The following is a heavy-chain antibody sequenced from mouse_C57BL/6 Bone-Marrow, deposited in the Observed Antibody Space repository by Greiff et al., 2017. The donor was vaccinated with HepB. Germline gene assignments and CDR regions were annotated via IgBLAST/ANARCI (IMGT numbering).Heavy chain of an antibody. CDR2: INPNNGGT. D-gene: IGHD1-1*01. CDR3: ARSHYYGSSYVGY. J-gene: IGHJ2*01. CDR1: GYTFTDYN. Sequence: VQLQQSGPELVKPGASVKMSCKASGYTFTDYNMHWVKQSHGKSLEWIGYINPNNGGTSYNQKFKGKATLTVNKSSSTAYMELRSLTSEDSAVYYCARSHYYGSSYVGYWGQRTTLTVSS. V-gene: IGHV1-22*01.